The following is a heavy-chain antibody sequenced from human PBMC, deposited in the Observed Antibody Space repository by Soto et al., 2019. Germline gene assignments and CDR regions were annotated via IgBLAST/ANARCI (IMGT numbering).Heavy chain of an antibody. CDR1: GDSVSSNSAA. Sequence: QVQLQQSGPGLVKPSQTLSVTCAISGDSVSSNSAAWNWIRQSPSRGLEWLGRAYYRSKWYIDYAESVKSRIIINPDTFKNQLSLQLNSVTPEDTAVYYCVRDSHHTSGIVVHIDFWGQGTLVTVSS. D-gene: IGHD2-15*01. CDR3: VRDSHHTSGIVVHIDF. CDR2: AYYRSKWYI. V-gene: IGHV6-1*01. J-gene: IGHJ4*02.